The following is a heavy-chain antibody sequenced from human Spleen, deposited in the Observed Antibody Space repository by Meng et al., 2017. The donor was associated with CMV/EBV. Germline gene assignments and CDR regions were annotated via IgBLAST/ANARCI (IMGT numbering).Heavy chain of an antibody. J-gene: IGHJ4*02. Sequence: GSGGSISSDNWWSWGREPPGKGLEWIGEICHSTNTNYNPSLKSRVTISIDKSKNQFSLKLSSVTAADTAVFYCARWGIEYSTTAFDSWGQGTLVTVSS. CDR2: ICHSTNT. V-gene: IGHV4-4*02. CDR1: GGSISSDNW. CDR3: ARWGIEYSTTAFDS. D-gene: IGHD6-13*01.